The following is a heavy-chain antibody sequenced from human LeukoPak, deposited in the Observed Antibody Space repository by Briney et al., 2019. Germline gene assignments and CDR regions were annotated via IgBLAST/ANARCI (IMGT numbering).Heavy chain of an antibody. J-gene: IGHJ6*02. CDR1: GGTFSSYA. D-gene: IGHD2-2*01. V-gene: IGHV1-69*05. CDR2: IVPIFGTA. CDR3: ARDLCSSTSCYFNFYYNGMDV. Sequence: SVKVSCKASGGTFSSYAISWVRQAPGQGLEWMGGIVPIFGTANYAQKFQGRVTITRDTSASTVYMEVSSLRSEDTAVFYCARDLCSSTSCYFNFYYNGMDVWGQGTTVTVS.